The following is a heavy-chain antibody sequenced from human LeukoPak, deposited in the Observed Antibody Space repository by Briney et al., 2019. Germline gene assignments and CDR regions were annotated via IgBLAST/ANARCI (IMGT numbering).Heavy chain of an antibody. Sequence: GGSLRLSCAASGFTFSSYAMSWVRQAPGKGLEWVSAISGSGGSTYYADSVKGRFTISRDNSKNTLYLQMNSLRAEDTVVYYCAKDLGRGYSGYDSYYWGQGTLVTVSS. V-gene: IGHV3-23*01. J-gene: IGHJ4*02. CDR1: GFTFSSYA. CDR3: AKDLGRGYSGYDSYY. D-gene: IGHD5-12*01. CDR2: ISGSGGST.